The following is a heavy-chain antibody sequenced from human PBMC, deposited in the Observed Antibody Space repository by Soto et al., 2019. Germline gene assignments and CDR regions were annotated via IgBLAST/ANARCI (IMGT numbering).Heavy chain of an antibody. CDR2: IDWDDDK. D-gene: IGHD3-9*01. J-gene: IGHJ4*02. Sequence: SGSTVVNRTQTLTLTCTFSGFSLSTSGMCVSWIRQPPGKALEWLARIDWDDDKYYSTSLKTRLTISKDTSKNQVVLTMTNMDPVDTATYYCARMGQYYDILTGYWSGYYFDYWGQGTLVTVSS. CDR3: ARMGQYYDILTGYWSGYYFDY. V-gene: IGHV2-70*11. CDR1: GFSLSTSGMC.